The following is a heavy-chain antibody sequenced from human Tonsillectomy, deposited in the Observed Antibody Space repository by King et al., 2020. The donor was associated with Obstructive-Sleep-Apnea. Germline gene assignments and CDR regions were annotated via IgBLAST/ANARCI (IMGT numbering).Heavy chain of an antibody. J-gene: IGHJ5*02. V-gene: IGHV1-3*01. D-gene: IGHD2-15*01. CDR1: GYTFTSYA. CDR3: ARDRSTVGRWFDP. CDR2: INAGNGNT. Sequence: QLVQSGAEVKKPGASVQVSCQASGYTFTSYAMHWVRQAPGQRLEWMGWINAGNGNTKYSQKFQGRVTITRDTSASTAYMELSSLRSEDTAVYYCARDRSTVGRWFDPWGQGTLVTVSS.